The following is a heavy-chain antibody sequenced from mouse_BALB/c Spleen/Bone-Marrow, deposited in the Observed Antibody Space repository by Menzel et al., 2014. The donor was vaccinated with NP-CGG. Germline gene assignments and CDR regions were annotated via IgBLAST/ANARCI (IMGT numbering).Heavy chain of an antibody. J-gene: IGHJ3*01. D-gene: IGHD1-2*01. Sequence: VQLKQSGAELVKPGASVKLSCTASGFNIKDTYMHWVKQRPEQGLEWIGRIDPANGNTKYDPKFQGKATITADTSSNTAYLQLSSLTSEDAAVYYCARIRYYGRAWFAYWGQGTLVTVSA. CDR2: IDPANGNT. CDR3: ARIRYYGRAWFAY. V-gene: IGHV14-3*02. CDR1: GFNIKDTY.